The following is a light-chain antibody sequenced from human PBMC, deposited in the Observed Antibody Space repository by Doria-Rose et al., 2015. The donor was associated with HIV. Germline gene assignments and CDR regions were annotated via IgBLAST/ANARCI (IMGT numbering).Light chain of an antibody. CDR3: HQYGTSWT. CDR1: QSVSSTY. J-gene: IGKJ1*01. V-gene: IGKV3-20*01. Sequence: TQSPGTLSLSPGERATLSCRASQSVSSTYLAWYQQEPGQAPSLLIYVGSTRATGISDMCSASGYGRDFTLTINRLEPEDFALYYCHQYGTSWTFGQGTKVDI. CDR2: VGS.